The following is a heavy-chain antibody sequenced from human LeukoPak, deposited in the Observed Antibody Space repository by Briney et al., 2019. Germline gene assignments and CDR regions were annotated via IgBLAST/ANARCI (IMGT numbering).Heavy chain of an antibody. V-gene: IGHV4-34*01. CDR3: ARGILFDYYFDS. CDR1: GGPFIAHY. D-gene: IGHD3-9*01. J-gene: IGHJ4*02. CDR2: IHYSGAT. Sequence: PSGTRSPTWAIYGGPFIAHYGSGTRNPPGKGREWIAEIHYSGATNYNPSLKSRVTISGDTSKNQVFLRVTSVTAADTALYYCARGILFDYYFDSWGQETLVTVSS.